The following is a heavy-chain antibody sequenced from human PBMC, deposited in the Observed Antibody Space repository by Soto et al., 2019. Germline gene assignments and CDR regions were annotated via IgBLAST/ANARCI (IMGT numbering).Heavy chain of an antibody. CDR2: ISFCGTYK. D-gene: IGHD3-22*01. J-gene: IGHJ4*02. V-gene: IGHV3-11*06. CDR1: GFTFNDYY. CDR3: VRVFDFDSGGYNSRGGFDY. Sequence: QVQLVESGGGVVKGEGSLRLSCAASGFTFNDYYMGWIRQAPGKGLEWVSHISFCGTYKHYGDSAKGRFTISRDNAKKSLYLQMNSLRAEDTAIYYCVRVFDFDSGGYNSRGGFDYGGRGTLVTVSS.